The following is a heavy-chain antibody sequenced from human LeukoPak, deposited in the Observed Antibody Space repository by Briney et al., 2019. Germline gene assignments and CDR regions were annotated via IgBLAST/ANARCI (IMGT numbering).Heavy chain of an antibody. CDR3: ARGKVAGTRFDY. CDR2: IYYSGST. CDR1: GGSVSSGGYY. D-gene: IGHD6-19*01. Sequence: TLSLTCTVSGGSVSSGGYYWSWIRHRPGEGLEWIGYIYYSGSTFYNPSLKSRLTISLDTSKNQFSLNLSSVTVADTAVYYCARGKVAGTRFDYWGQGTLVTVSS. J-gene: IGHJ4*02. V-gene: IGHV4-31*03.